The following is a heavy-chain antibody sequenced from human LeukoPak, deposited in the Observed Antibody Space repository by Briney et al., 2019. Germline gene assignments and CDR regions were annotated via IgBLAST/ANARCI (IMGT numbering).Heavy chain of an antibody. J-gene: IGHJ6*02. CDR2: MNPNSGNT. CDR3: ARIGLVVVPAASCHYYYGMDV. CDR1: GYTFTSYD. V-gene: IGHV1-8*01. D-gene: IGHD2-2*01. Sequence: ASVKVSCKASGYTFTSYDINWVRQATGQGLEWMGWMNPNSGNTGYAQKFQGRVTMTRNTSISTAYMELSSLRSEDTAVYYCARIGLVVVPAASCHYYYGMDVWGQGTTVTVSS.